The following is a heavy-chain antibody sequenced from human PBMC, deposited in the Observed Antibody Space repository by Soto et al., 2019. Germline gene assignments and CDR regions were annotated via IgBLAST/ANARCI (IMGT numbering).Heavy chain of an antibody. J-gene: IGHJ6*02. CDR1: GGTFSSFA. D-gene: IGHD6-25*01. CDR3: ARVLGQRFFSTPQNHYYYGMDV. Sequence: QVQLVQSGAEVKKPGSSVKVSCKASGGTFSSFAISWVRQAPGQGLEWMGDIVTIFYAAHYAQKFQGRVSITADAYTSTAYVELGSLRSEDTAVYCRARVLGQRFFSTPQNHYYYGMDVWGQGTTVTVSS. V-gene: IGHV1-69*01. CDR2: IVTIFYAA.